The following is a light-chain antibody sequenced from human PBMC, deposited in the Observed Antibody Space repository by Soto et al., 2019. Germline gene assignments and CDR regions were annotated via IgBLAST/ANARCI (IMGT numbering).Light chain of an antibody. Sequence: IQVTQSPSSLSASVGDRVTITFRASQAIRTDLGWYQQKPGKAPKLLIYDASDFETGVPSRFSGSGSGTGFTFTISSLQPEDFATYYCQQYESLPLTFGQGTRLEIK. CDR1: QAIRTD. J-gene: IGKJ5*01. CDR2: DAS. V-gene: IGKV1-33*01. CDR3: QQYESLPLT.